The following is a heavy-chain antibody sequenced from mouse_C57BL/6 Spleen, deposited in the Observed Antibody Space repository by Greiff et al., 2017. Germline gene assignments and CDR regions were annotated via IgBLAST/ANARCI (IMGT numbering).Heavy chain of an antibody. CDR1: GYTFTSYW. Sequence: VQLQESGAELVRPGTSVKLSCKASGYTFTSYWMHWVKQRPGQGLEWIGVIDPSDSYTNYNQKFKGKATLTVDTSSSTAYMQLSSLTSEDSAVYYCARDGVTTVVAPGDYWGQGTTLTVSS. CDR2: IDPSDSYT. D-gene: IGHD1-1*01. V-gene: IGHV1-59*01. CDR3: ARDGVTTVVAPGDY. J-gene: IGHJ2*01.